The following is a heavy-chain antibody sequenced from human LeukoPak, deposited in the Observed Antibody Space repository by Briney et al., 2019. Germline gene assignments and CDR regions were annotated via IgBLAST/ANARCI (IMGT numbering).Heavy chain of an antibody. CDR2: IYSGGST. Sequence: GGSLRLSCAASGFTVSSDYMSWVRQAPGKGLEWVTVIYSGGSTYYADSVKGRFTISRDKSKNTVYLQMNSLRFEDTAMYYCARNWFDPWGQGTLVTVSS. CDR3: ARNWFDP. J-gene: IGHJ5*02. V-gene: IGHV3-53*05. CDR1: GFTVSSDY.